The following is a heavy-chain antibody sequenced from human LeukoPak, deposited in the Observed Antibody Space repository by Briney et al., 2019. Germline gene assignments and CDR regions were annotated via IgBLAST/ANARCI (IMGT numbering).Heavy chain of an antibody. CDR2: ISAYNGYT. J-gene: IGHJ1*01. Sequence: GASVKVSCKASGYTFSDYGISCVRQAPGQGLEWMGWISAYNGYTKYAHKFQGRVTMTTDTSTSTTYMELSRLRSDDTAVYYCARDSDGWLVLWGQGTLVTVSS. CDR1: GYTFSDYG. V-gene: IGHV1-18*01. CDR3: ARDSDGWLVL. D-gene: IGHD6-19*01.